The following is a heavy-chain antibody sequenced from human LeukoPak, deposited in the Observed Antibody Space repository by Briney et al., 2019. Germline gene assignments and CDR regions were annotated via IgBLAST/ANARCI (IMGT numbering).Heavy chain of an antibody. CDR2: INPSGGST. V-gene: IGHV1-46*01. CDR1: GYTFTSYY. Sequence: ASVKVSCKASGYTFTSYYMHWVRQAPGQGLEWMGIINPSGGSTSYARKFQGSVTMTRDTSTSTVYMELSSLRSEDTAVYYCARDRRGNYDFWSLTMDVWGKGTTVTVSS. J-gene: IGHJ6*04. D-gene: IGHD3-3*01. CDR3: ARDRRGNYDFWSLTMDV.